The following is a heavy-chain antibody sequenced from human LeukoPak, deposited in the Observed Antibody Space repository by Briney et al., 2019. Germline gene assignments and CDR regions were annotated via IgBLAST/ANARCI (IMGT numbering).Heavy chain of an antibody. Sequence: GGPLRLSCSASGFTFSGSVIHWVRQASGKGLEWVGRIRSKANNYATAYAASVKGRFTISRDDSKNTAFLQMNSLKTEDTAVYFCTTELFDYWGQGTLVTVSS. D-gene: IGHD1-1*01. CDR1: GFTFSGSV. CDR2: IRSKANNYAT. V-gene: IGHV3-73*01. CDR3: TTELFDY. J-gene: IGHJ4*02.